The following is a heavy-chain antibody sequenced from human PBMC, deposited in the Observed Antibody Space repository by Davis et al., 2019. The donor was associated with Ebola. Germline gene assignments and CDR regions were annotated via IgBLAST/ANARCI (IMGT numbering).Heavy chain of an antibody. J-gene: IGHJ6*02. CDR1: GFTFSSYW. CDR3: ARGNGSYYYYGMDV. D-gene: IGHD1-26*01. Sequence: HTGGSLRLSCAASGFTFSSYWMHWVRQAPGKGLVWVSRINSDGSSTSYADSVKGRFTISRDNAKNSLYLQMNSLRAEDTAVYYCARGNGSYYYYGMDVWGQGTTVTVSS. V-gene: IGHV3-74*01. CDR2: INSDGSST.